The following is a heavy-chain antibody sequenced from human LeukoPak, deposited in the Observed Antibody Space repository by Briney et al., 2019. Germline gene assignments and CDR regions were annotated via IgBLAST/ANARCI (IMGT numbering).Heavy chain of an antibody. CDR2: ISGSGGST. CDR1: GFTFSSYA. V-gene: IGHV3-23*01. CDR3: ASSLNYYDSSGYYHDY. J-gene: IGHJ4*02. D-gene: IGHD3-22*01. Sequence: GGSLRLSCAASGFTFSSYAMSWVRQAPGKGLEWVSAISGSGGSTYYADSVKGRFTISRDNAKNSLYLQMNSLRAEDTAVYYCASSLNYYDSSGYYHDYWGQGTLVTVSS.